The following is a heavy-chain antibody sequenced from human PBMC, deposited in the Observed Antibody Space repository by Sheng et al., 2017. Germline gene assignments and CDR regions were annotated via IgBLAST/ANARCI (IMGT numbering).Heavy chain of an antibody. D-gene: IGHD3-3*01. CDR1: GGSFSGYY. CDR3: ARDSAAIFGVAILYYYGMDV. Sequence: QVQLQQWGAGLLKPSETLSLTCAVYGGSFSGYYWSWIRQPPGKGLEWIGEINHSGSTNYNPSLKSRVTISVDTSKNQFSLKLSSVTAADTAVYYCARDSAAIFGVAILYYYGMDVWGQGTTVTVSS. CDR2: INHSGST. V-gene: IGHV4-34*01. J-gene: IGHJ6*02.